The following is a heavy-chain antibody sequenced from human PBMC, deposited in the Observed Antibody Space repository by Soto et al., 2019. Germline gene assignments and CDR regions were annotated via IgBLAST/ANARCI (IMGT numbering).Heavy chain of an antibody. CDR2: IYHVGSS. CDR3: ARGRTRGGGFDP. D-gene: IGHD1-1*01. Sequence: KPSETLSLTCAVSGGSISSSNWWSWVRQPPGKGLEGIGEIYHVGSSNYNPSLKSRVTISVDKSKNQFSLKLRSVTAGDTAVYYCARGRTRGGGFDPWGQGTLVPVSS. J-gene: IGHJ5*02. CDR1: GGSISSSNW. V-gene: IGHV4-4*02.